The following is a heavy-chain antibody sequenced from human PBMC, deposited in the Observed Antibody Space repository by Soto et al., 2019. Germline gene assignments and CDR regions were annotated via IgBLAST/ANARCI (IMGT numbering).Heavy chain of an antibody. CDR2: IGTAGDT. V-gene: IGHV3-13*01. Sequence: WWSLRLSCSASVFTFSSYDMHWFRQATGKGLEWVSAIGTAGDTYYPGSVKGRFTISRENAKNSLYLQMNSLRAGDTAVYYCARDYYGMDVWGQGTTVTVSS. CDR3: ARDYYGMDV. J-gene: IGHJ6*02. CDR1: VFTFSSYD.